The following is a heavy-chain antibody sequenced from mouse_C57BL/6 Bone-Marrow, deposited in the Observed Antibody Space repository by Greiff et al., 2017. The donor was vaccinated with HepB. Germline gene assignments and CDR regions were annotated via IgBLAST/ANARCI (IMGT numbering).Heavy chain of an antibody. CDR2: ISDGGSYT. CDR1: GFTFSSYA. Sequence: EVQVVESGGDLVKPGGSLKLSCAASGFTFSSYAMSWVRQTPEKRLEWVATISDGGSYTYYPDNVKGRFTISRDNAKNNLYLQMSHLKSEDTAMYYCAREDTTVVWGTGTTVTVSS. CDR3: AREDTTVV. J-gene: IGHJ1*03. D-gene: IGHD1-1*01. V-gene: IGHV5-4*01.